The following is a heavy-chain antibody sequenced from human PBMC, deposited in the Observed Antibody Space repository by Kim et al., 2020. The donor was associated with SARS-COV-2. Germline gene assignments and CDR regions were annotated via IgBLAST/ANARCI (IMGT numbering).Heavy chain of an antibody. CDR3: ARALGSCSGGSCYSGGSNWFDP. Sequence: ASVKVSCKASGYTFTSYAMNWVRQAPGQGLEWMGWINTNTGNPTYAQGFTGRFVFSLDTSVSTAYLQISSLKAEDTAVYYCARALGSCSGGSCYSGGSNWFDPWGQGTLVTVSS. CDR1: GYTFTSYA. J-gene: IGHJ5*02. V-gene: IGHV7-4-1*02. D-gene: IGHD2-15*01. CDR2: INTNTGNP.